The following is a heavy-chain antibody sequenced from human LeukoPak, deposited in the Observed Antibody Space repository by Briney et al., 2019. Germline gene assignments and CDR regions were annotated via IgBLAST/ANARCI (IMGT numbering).Heavy chain of an antibody. CDR1: GFTFSTYS. CDR2: IKSEPDGGTT. CDR3: TTDDRGYSYAPRY. Sequence: GGSLRLSCGASGFTFSTYSMNWVRQAPGKGLEWVGRIKSEPDGGTTDYAAPVKGKFTISRDDSKNTLYLQMNSLRAEDTALYYCTTDDRGYSYAPRYWGQGTLVTVSS. J-gene: IGHJ4*02. D-gene: IGHD5-18*01. V-gene: IGHV3-15*01.